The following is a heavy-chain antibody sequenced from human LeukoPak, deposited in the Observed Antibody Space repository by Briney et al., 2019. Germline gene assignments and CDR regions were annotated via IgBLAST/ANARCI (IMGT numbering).Heavy chain of an antibody. CDR3: ARQTEPDYKTSGWYFDL. CDR2: IYTSGST. J-gene: IGHJ2*01. CDR1: GGSISSYY. Sequence: SETLSLTCTVSGGSISSYYWSWIRQTAGKGLEWIGRIYTSGSTNYNPSLKSRVTMSVDTSKNQFSLKLTSVTAADTAVYYCARQTEPDYKTSGWYFDLWGRGTLVTVSS. V-gene: IGHV4-4*07. D-gene: IGHD1-14*01.